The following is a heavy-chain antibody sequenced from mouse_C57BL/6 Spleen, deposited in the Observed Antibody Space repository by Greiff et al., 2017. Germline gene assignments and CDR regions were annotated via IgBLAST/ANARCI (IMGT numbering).Heavy chain of an antibody. Sequence: EVNLVESGGGLVKPGGSLKLSCAASGFTFSDYGMHWVRQAPEKGLEWVAYISSGSSTIYYADTVKGRFTISRDNAKNTLFLQMTSLRSEDTAMYDWAKGLYYGSSYDAMDYWGQGTSVTVSS. CDR2: ISSGSSTI. V-gene: IGHV5-17*01. J-gene: IGHJ4*01. D-gene: IGHD1-1*01. CDR3: AKGLYYGSSYDAMDY. CDR1: GFTFSDYG.